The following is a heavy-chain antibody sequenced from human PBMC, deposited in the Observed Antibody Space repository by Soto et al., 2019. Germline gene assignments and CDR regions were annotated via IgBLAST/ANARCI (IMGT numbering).Heavy chain of an antibody. CDR2: ISYDGNNK. D-gene: IGHD2-15*01. J-gene: IGHJ6*02. Sequence: PGGSLRLSCAASGFTFSNNGIHWVRQAPGKGLEWVAVISYDGNNKYYADSVKGRLTISRDNSKNTVYLQMNNLRAEGTAMYYCAKGGGGNYLTYYYYYGMDVWGQGTTVTVSS. CDR3: AKGGGGNYLTYYYYYGMDV. CDR1: GFTFSNNG. V-gene: IGHV3-30*18.